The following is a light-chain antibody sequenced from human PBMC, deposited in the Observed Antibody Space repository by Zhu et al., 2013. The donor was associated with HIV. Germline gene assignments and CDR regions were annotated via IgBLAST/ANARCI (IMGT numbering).Light chain of an antibody. V-gene: IGLV1-40*01. CDR2: GNS. J-gene: IGLJ2*01. CDR3: QSYDNTLSGSVV. Sequence: QSVLTQPPSVSGAPGQRVTISCTGSSSNIGAGYDVHWYQQVPGTAPKLLIFGNSNRPSGVPDRFSGSKSGTSASLAITGLQAEDEADYYCQSYDNTLSGSVVFGGGTKLTVL. CDR1: SSNIGAGYD.